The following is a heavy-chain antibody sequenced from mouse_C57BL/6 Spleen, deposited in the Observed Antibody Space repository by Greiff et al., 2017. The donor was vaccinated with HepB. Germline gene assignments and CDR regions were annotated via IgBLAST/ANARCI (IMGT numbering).Heavy chain of an antibody. V-gene: IGHV1-22*01. J-gene: IGHJ4*01. CDR1: GYTFTDYN. Sequence: VHVKQSGPELVKPGASVKMSCKASGYTFTDYNMHWVKQSHGKSLEWIGYINPNNGGTSYNQKFKGQATLTVNTSSSTAYMELRSLTSEDSAVYYCARKGYGNSGAMDYWGQGTSVTVSS. D-gene: IGHD2-10*02. CDR3: ARKGYGNSGAMDY. CDR2: INPNNGGT.